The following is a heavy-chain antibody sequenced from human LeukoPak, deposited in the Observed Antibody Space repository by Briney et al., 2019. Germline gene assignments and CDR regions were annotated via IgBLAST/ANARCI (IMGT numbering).Heavy chain of an antibody. CDR1: GYTLTELS. CDR3: ASRQAYCGGDCYFGFDP. V-gene: IGHV1-24*01. J-gene: IGHJ5*02. D-gene: IGHD2-21*02. Sequence: ASVKVSCKVSGYTLTELSMHWVRQAPGKGLEWRGGFDPEDGETIYAQKFQGRVTMTEDTSTDTAYMELSSLRSEDTAVYYCASRQAYCGGDCYFGFDPWGQGTLVTVSS. CDR2: FDPEDGET.